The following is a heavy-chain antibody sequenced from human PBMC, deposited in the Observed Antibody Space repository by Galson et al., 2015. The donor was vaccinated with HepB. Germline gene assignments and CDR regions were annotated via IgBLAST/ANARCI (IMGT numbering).Heavy chain of an antibody. J-gene: IGHJ6*02. CDR1: GFTFSSYG. CDR3: AKDKITRPPYYYGMDV. V-gene: IGHV3-30*02. D-gene: IGHD3-16*01. Sequence: SLRLSCAASGFTFSSYGMHWVRQTPGKGLEWVAFIRYDGSNKYYADSVKGRFTISRDNSKNTLYLQMNSLRAEDTAVYYCAKDKITRPPYYYGMDVWGQGTTVTVSS. CDR2: IRYDGSNK.